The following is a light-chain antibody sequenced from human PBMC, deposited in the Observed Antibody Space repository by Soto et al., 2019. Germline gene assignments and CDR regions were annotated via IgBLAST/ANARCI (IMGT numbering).Light chain of an antibody. V-gene: IGLV1-44*01. CDR1: SSNIGSHN. J-gene: IGLJ2*01. CDR3: STWDATLNALI. CDR2: SNN. Sequence: QSVLTQPPSVSAAPGQKVTISCSGNSSNIGSHNVVWYQHLPGAAPKFLMYSNNQRPSGVPDRFSGSKSGTSASLAISGLQSDDEADYYCSTWDATLNALIFGGGTKLTVL.